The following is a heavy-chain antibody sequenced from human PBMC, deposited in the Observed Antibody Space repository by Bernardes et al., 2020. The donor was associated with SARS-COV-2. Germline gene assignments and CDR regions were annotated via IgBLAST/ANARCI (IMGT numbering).Heavy chain of an antibody. J-gene: IGHJ6*02. V-gene: IGHV1-18*04. CDR2: INPHNGYT. Sequence: ASVKDSCKASGYTFTSYGFSWVRQAPGQGLEWMGFINPHNGYTNYAQKVQGRVTMTTDTSANTAYMELRGLVSDDTAVYYCARAGYYFDRSAYYPGLDVWGQGTTVTVSS. D-gene: IGHD3-22*01. CDR3: ARAGYYFDRSAYYPGLDV. CDR1: GYTFTSYG.